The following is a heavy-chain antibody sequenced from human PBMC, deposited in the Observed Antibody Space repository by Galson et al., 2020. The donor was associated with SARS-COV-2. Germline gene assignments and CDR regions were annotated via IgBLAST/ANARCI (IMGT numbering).Heavy chain of an antibody. CDR2: IDWDDDK. J-gene: IGHJ4*02. V-gene: IGHV2-70*04. CDR3: ARTVGDVAATGSYFDS. D-gene: IGHD6-13*01. Sequence: SGPTQTPPTHPLTLPRNLPGFSLTTNGMRVTWIRQPPGKALEWLARIDWDDDKFHSTSLRTRLTISKDNSKNQVVLTMTNMDPVDTATYYCARTVGDVAATGSYFDSWGQGALVTVSS. CDR1: GFSLTTNGMR.